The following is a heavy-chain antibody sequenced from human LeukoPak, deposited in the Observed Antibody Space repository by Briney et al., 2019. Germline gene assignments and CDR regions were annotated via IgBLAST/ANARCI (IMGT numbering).Heavy chain of an antibody. CDR2: INPNRGGT. J-gene: IGHJ4*02. CDR1: GYTFTGYY. D-gene: IGHD6-13*01. CDR3: ARDRYIAAAGNARVQPPPIDY. Sequence: ASVKVSCKASGYTFTGYYMHWVRQAPGQGREGMGWINPNRGGTNYAQKFQGRVTMTRDTSISTAYMELSNLRSDDTAVYYCARDRYIAAAGNARVQPPPIDYWGQGTLVTVSS. V-gene: IGHV1-2*02.